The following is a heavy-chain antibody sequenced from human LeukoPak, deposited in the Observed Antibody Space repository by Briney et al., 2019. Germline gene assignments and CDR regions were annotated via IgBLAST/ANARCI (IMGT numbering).Heavy chain of an antibody. CDR3: ARVFSSSWNVDV. CDR2: ISSSSSTI. V-gene: IGHV3-48*01. J-gene: IGHJ6*04. Sequence: GGSLRLSCAASGFTFSGYSMNWVRQAPGKGLEWVSYISSSSSTIYYADSVKGRFTISRDHAKNSLYLQMNSLRAEDTAVYYCARVFSSSWNVDVWGKGTTVTISS. CDR1: GFTFSGYS. D-gene: IGHD6-13*01.